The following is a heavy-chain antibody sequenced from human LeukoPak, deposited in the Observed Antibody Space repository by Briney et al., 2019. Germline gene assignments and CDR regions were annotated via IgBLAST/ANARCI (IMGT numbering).Heavy chain of an antibody. CDR1: GYTFTSYA. CDR2: ISAYNGNT. V-gene: IGHV1-18*01. J-gene: IGHJ4*02. Sequence: ASVKVSCKASGYTFTSYAITWVRQAPGQGLEWMGWISAYNGNTNYAQNLQGRVTMTTDTSTSTAYMELRSLRSDDTAMYYCARMEMATAIFDYWGQETLVTVSS. D-gene: IGHD5-24*01. CDR3: ARMEMATAIFDY.